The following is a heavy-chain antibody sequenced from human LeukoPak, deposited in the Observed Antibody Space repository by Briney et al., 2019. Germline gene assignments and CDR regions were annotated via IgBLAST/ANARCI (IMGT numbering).Heavy chain of an antibody. CDR2: INPSGGST. CDR1: GYTFTSYY. V-gene: IGHV1-46*01. D-gene: IGHD6-19*01. Sequence: ASVKVSCKASGYTFTSYYMHWVRQTPGQGLEWMGIINPSGGSTSYAQKFQGRVTMTRDTSTSTVYMELSSLRSEDTAVYYCAREVKQWLVPAGWFDPWGQGTLVTVSS. CDR3: AREVKQWLVPAGWFDP. J-gene: IGHJ5*02.